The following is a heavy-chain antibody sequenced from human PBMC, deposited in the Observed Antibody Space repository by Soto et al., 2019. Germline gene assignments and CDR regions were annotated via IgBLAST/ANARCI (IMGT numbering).Heavy chain of an antibody. D-gene: IGHD3-3*01. Sequence: GGSLRLSCAASGFTFSSYAMSWVRQAPGKGLEWVSAISGSGGSTYYADSVKGRFTISRDNSKNTLYLQMNSLRAEDTAVYFCAKDSGWSGYYMYYFDYWGQGTLVTVS. V-gene: IGHV3-23*01. J-gene: IGHJ4*02. CDR1: GFTFSSYA. CDR2: ISGSGGST. CDR3: AKDSGWSGYYMYYFDY.